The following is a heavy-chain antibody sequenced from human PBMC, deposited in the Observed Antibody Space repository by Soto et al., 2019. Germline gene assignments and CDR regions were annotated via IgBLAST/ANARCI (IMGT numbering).Heavy chain of an antibody. CDR3: ARSSRYQYDSSEGNFDY. Sequence: QVQLQESGPGLVKPSGTLSLTCAVSGVSISSNNWWSWVRQPPGKGLEWIGEMYHTGSTNYNPSLKSRVTISVDKSKNRFSLELNSVTAADTAVYYCARSSRYQYDSSEGNFDYWGQGTLVTVSS. D-gene: IGHD3-22*01. CDR1: GVSISSNNW. V-gene: IGHV4-4*02. CDR2: MYHTGST. J-gene: IGHJ4*02.